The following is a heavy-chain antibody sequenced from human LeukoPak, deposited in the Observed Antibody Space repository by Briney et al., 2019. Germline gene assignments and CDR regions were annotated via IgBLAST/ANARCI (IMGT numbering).Heavy chain of an antibody. J-gene: IGHJ3*02. CDR2: IYHSGST. CDR3: ARVIAGRPGDGAFDI. D-gene: IGHD6-6*01. CDR1: VGSISSGGYS. V-gene: IGHV4-30-2*01. Sequence: SETLSLTCAVSVGSISSGGYSWRWIRQPPGKGLEWIVYIYHSGSTYYNPSLKSRVTISVDRSKNQFSLKLSSVTDADTAVYYCARVIAGRPGDGAFDIWGQGTMVTVSS.